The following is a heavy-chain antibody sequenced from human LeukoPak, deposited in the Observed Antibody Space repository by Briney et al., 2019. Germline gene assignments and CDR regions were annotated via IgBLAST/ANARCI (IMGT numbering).Heavy chain of an antibody. CDR2: IYYSGST. CDR3: ARGGYYFDY. Sequence: SETLSLTCTVSGGSISSHYWSWIRQPPGKGLEWIGYIYYSGSTNYNPSLKSRVTISVDTSKNQFSLKLSSMTAADTAVYYCARGGYYFDYWGQGTLVTVSS. V-gene: IGHV4-59*11. CDR1: GGSISSHY. J-gene: IGHJ4*02. D-gene: IGHD5-12*01.